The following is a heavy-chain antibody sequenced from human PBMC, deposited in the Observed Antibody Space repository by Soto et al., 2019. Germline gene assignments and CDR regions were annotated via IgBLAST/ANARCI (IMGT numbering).Heavy chain of an antibody. CDR3: ARHFDYYGIYYYGMYV. D-gene: IGHD3-10*01. CDR1: GYSFTSYW. J-gene: IGHJ6*02. Sequence: PGESLKISCKGSGYSFTSYWISWVRQIPGKGLEWMGRIDPSDSYTNYSPSFQGHVTISADKSISTAYLQWSSLKASDTAMYYCARHFDYYGIYYYGMYVWGQGTTVTVS. CDR2: IDPSDSYT. V-gene: IGHV5-10-1*01.